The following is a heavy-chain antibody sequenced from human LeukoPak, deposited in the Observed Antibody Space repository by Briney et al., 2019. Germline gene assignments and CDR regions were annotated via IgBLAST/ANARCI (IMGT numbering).Heavy chain of an antibody. J-gene: IGHJ5*02. CDR2: MNPNSGNT. Sequence: ASVKVSCKASGYTFTGYYMHWVRQAPGQGLEWMGWMNPNSGNTGYAQKFQGRVTMTRNTSISTAYMELSSLRSEDTAVYYCARVRYCSGGSRYFRPGRVGWFDPWGQGTLVTVSS. CDR1: GYTFTGYY. CDR3: ARVRYCSGGSRYFRPGRVGWFDP. V-gene: IGHV1-8*02. D-gene: IGHD2-15*01.